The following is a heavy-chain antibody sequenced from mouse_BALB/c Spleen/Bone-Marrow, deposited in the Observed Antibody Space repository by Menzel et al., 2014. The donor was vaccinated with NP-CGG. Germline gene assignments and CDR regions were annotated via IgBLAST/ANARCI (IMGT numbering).Heavy chain of an antibody. CDR2: INPSNGGT. Sequence: VKLMESGTELVKPGASVKLSCKASGYTFTSYYMFWVKQRPGQGLEWIGEINPSNGGTVFNEKFKSKVTLTVDKSSSTAYIQPSGLTSEDSAVYYCIRSAGTGFAYWGQGTLVTVS. V-gene: IGHV1-53*01. CDR3: IRSAGTGFAY. CDR1: GYTFTSYY. D-gene: IGHD3-3*01. J-gene: IGHJ3*01.